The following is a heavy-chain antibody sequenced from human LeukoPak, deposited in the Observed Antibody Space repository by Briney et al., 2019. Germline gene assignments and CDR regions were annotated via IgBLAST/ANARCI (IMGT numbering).Heavy chain of an antibody. J-gene: IGHJ4*02. CDR3: ATEGGWQPTDYGDHVY. CDR1: GYTFTNYG. V-gene: IGHV1-18*01. CDR2: ISPYNGNT. D-gene: IGHD4-17*01. Sequence: ASVKVSCKASGYTFTNYGITWVRQAPGQGLEWMGWISPYNGNTNHPRKLQGRVTMTTDTSTSTAYMELRSLRSDDTALYYCATEGGWQPTDYGDHVYWGQGALVTVSS.